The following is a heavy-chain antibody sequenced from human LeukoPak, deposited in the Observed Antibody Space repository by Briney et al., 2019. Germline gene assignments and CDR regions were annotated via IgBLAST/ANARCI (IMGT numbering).Heavy chain of an antibody. J-gene: IGHJ4*02. CDR2: ISNDGNTK. Sequence: GSLRLSCVASGFTFSNYSMTWVRQAPGKGLEWVSVISNDGNTKYYADSVKGRSTFSRDNSRNTLYLQINSLRSEDTAVYYCARERAVNGWRSAHFDYWGQGTLVTVSS. V-gene: IGHV3-30*03. D-gene: IGHD6-19*01. CDR3: ARERAVNGWRSAHFDY. CDR1: GFTFSNYS.